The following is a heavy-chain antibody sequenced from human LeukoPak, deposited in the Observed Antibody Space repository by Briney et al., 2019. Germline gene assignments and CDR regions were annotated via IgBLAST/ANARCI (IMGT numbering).Heavy chain of an antibody. J-gene: IGHJ4*02. CDR2: ISGDGGRT. D-gene: IGHD4-23*01. CDR3: AKGRMTTMGVDY. CDR1: GFTFDDYA. V-gene: IGHV3-43*02. Sequence: TGGSLRLSCVASGFTFDDYAMHWVRQAPGKGLEWVSLISGDGGRTSYAVSVKGRFTISRDNGKNSLYLQMNSLRTEDTALYYCAKGRMTTMGVDYWGQGTLVTVSS.